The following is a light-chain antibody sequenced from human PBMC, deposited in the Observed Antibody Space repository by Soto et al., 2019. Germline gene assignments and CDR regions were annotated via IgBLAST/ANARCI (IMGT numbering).Light chain of an antibody. CDR3: QQYDDTPRT. CDR2: WAS. J-gene: IGKJ1*01. V-gene: IGKV4-1*01. Sequence: DIVMTQSPDSLAVSLGERATINCKSSQSVLNSSNNKNYLAWYQQKPGQPPKLLIYWASTRESGVPDRFSSRGSGTDFTLTISSLQAEDVAVYYCQQYDDTPRTFGQGTKVEIK. CDR1: QSVLNSSNNKNY.